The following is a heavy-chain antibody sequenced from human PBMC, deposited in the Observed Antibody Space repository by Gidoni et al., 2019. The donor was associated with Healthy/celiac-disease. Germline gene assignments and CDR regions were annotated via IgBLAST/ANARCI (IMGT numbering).Heavy chain of an antibody. V-gene: IGHV3-23*01. D-gene: IGHD3-10*01. CDR2: ISGSGGST. J-gene: IGHJ5*02. CDR3: AKAWFGELFYGENWFDP. CDR1: GFTFSSYA. Sequence: EVQLLESGGGLVQPGGSLRLSCAASGFTFSSYAMSWVRQAPGKGLEWVSAISGSGGSTYYADSVKGRFTISRDNSKNTLYLQMNSLRAEDTAVYYCAKAWFGELFYGENWFDPWGQGTLVTVSS.